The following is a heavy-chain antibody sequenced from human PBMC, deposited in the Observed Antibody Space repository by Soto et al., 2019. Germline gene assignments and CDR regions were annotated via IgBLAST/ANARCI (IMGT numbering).Heavy chain of an antibody. Sequence: QVQLQESGPGLVKPSQTLSLTCTVSGGSISSGGYYWSWIRQHPGKGLEWIGYIYSRGSTHYNPSAMNRVSRSVYTPKNQDSLQLSYVTDAHTAVYYCARFVGDYPDSWGQGTLVTVSS. D-gene: IGHD3-10*01. J-gene: IGHJ4*02. CDR3: ARFVGDYPDS. V-gene: IGHV4-31*03. CDR1: GGSISSGGYY. CDR2: IYSRGST.